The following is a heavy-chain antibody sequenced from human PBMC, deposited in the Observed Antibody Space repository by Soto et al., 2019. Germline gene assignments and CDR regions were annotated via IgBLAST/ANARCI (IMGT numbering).Heavy chain of an antibody. V-gene: IGHV6-1*01. CDR2: TYYRSKWSN. J-gene: IGHJ3*02. Sequence: QSQTLSLTCAISGDSVSSNSAAWNWIRQSPSRGLEWLGRTYYRSKWSNDYAVSVKSRITINPDTSKNQFSLQLKSVSTEETAVYYCARVRLGYSSGWYLPNPRDAFDIWGQGTMVTVSS. CDR1: GDSVSSNSAA. D-gene: IGHD6-19*01. CDR3: ARVRLGYSSGWYLPNPRDAFDI.